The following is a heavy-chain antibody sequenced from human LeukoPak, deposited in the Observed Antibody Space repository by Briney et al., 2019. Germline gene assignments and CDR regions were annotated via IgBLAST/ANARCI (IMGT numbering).Heavy chain of an antibody. CDR1: GFTVSSNY. D-gene: IGHD6-19*01. V-gene: IGHV3-53*01. CDR2: IYRGGST. CDR3: ARARRDSSVYYFDY. Sequence: GGSLRLSCAASGFTVSSNYMSWVRQAPGKGLEWVSVIYRGGSTYYADSVKGRFTISRDNSKNTLYLQMNSLRAEDTAVYYCARARRDSSVYYFDYWGQGTLVTVSS. J-gene: IGHJ4*02.